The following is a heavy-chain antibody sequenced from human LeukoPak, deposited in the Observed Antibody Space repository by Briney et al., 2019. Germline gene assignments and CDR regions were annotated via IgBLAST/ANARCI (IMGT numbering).Heavy chain of an antibody. D-gene: IGHD6-13*01. J-gene: IGHJ4*02. CDR3: ARDLLAAAATAPQNFDY. Sequence: GGSLRLSCAASGFTFSDYYMSWIRQAPGKGLEWVSYISSSSSYTNYADSVKGRFTISRDNAKNSLYLQMNSLRAVDTAVYYCARDLLAAAATAPQNFDYWGQGTLVTVSS. CDR1: GFTFSDYY. V-gene: IGHV3-11*05. CDR2: ISSSSSYT.